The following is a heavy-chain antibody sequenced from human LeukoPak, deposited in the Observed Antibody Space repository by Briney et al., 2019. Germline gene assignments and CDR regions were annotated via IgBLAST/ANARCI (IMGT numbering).Heavy chain of an antibody. J-gene: IGHJ6*03. Sequence: GGSLRLSCAASGFTFTDYWMTWVRQAPGKGLEWVANINEDGNDKYYVDSVKGRFTISKDNAKNSLYLQMNSLRADDTAVYYCARGYSSGHYPPLWYMDVWGKGTTVTVSS. CDR2: INEDGNDK. CDR1: GFTFTDYW. V-gene: IGHV3-7*01. CDR3: ARGYSSGHYPPLWYMDV. D-gene: IGHD6-19*01.